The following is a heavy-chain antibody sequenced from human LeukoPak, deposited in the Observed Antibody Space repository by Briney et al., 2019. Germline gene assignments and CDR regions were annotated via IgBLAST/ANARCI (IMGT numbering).Heavy chain of an antibody. CDR1: GGTFISYA. CDR2: IIPIFGTA. J-gene: IGHJ3*02. Sequence: ASVKVSFKASGGTFISYAISWVRQAPGQGLEWMGGIIPIFGTANYAQKFQGRVTITADESTSTAYMELSSLRSENTAVYYCARGVPQDGYSTNPLDAFDIWGQGTMVTVSS. D-gene: IGHD5-24*01. CDR3: ARGVPQDGYSTNPLDAFDI. V-gene: IGHV1-69*13.